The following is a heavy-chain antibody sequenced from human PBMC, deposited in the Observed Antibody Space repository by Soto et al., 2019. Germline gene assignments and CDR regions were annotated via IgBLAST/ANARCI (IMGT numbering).Heavy chain of an antibody. D-gene: IGHD6-13*01. CDR2: INPSGGST. Sequence: GASVKVSCKTSGYAFTGYYMHWVQQAPGQGLEWMGIINPSGGSTRYAQKFQGRVTMTRDTSTSTVYMELSSLRSEDTAVYYCARHREDSSSWYATERDVVFDFWGQGTLVTVSS. J-gene: IGHJ4*02. CDR3: ARHREDSSSWYATERDVVFDF. CDR1: GYAFTGYY. V-gene: IGHV1-46*01.